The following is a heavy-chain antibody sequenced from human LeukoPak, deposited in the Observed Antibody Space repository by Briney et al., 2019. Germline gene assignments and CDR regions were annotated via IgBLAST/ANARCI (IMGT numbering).Heavy chain of an antibody. CDR2: FDPEDGET. J-gene: IGHJ5*02. D-gene: IGHD3-22*01. V-gene: IGHV1-24*01. CDR1: GYTLTELS. CDR3: ATGYYDSSGYYVNWFDP. Sequence: ASVKVSCKVSGYTLTELSMHWVRQAPGKGLEWMGGFDPEDGETIYAQKFQGRVTMTEDTSTDTAYMELSSLRPEDTAVYYCATGYYDSSGYYVNWFDPWGQGPLVTVSS.